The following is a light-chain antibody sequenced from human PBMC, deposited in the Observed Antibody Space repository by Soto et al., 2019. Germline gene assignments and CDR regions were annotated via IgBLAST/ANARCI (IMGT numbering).Light chain of an antibody. V-gene: IGKV4-1*01. J-gene: IGKJ1*01. CDR1: QSVLYSSNNKNY. Sequence: DMVITQFPDSLAFSLEERATINCKSSQSVLYSSNNKNYLAWYQQKPGQPPKLLIYWASTRESGVPDRFSGSGSGTDFTLTISSLQAEDVAVYYCQQYYSTPPTFGQGTKVDI. CDR2: WAS. CDR3: QQYYSTPPT.